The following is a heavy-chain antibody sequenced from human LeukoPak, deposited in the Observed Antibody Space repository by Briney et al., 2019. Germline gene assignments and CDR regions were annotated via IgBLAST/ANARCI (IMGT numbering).Heavy chain of an antibody. Sequence: ASVKVSCKAFGYTFTSNYMHWVRQAPGQGPEWMGVISPSGGSTTYAQKFQGRVTLTRDMSTSTDYLELSSLRSEDTAVYYCARRGSKDFDYWGQGTLVTVSS. V-gene: IGHV1-46*01. CDR2: ISPSGGST. CDR1: GYTFTSNY. J-gene: IGHJ4*02. D-gene: IGHD3-16*01. CDR3: ARRGSKDFDY.